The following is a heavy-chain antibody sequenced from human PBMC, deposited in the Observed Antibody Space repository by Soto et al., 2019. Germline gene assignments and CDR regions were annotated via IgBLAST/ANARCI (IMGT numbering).Heavy chain of an antibody. D-gene: IGHD3-22*01. CDR1: GGSISSGDYY. CDR2: IYYSGST. Sequence: QVQLQESGPGLVKPSQTLSLTCTVSGGSISSGDYYWSWIRQPPGKGLEWIGYIYYSGSTYYNPSHKSRVTISVDTSKNQFSLKLSSVTAADTAVYYCARGITMIVVVGPNAGYFDYWGQGTLVTVSS. J-gene: IGHJ4*02. CDR3: ARGITMIVVVGPNAGYFDY. V-gene: IGHV4-30-4*01.